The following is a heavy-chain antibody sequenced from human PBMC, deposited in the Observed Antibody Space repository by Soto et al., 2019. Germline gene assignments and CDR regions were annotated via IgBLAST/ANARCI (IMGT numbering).Heavy chain of an antibody. D-gene: IGHD6-13*01. CDR3: ARDRGHSSSWDYFDY. V-gene: IGHV1-46*01. J-gene: IGHJ4*02. Sequence: GASVKVSCKAPGYTFTSYYMHCVRQAPGQGLEWLGIINPSGGSTSYAQKFRGRVTMTRDTSTSTVYMELSSLRSEDTAVYYCARDRGHSSSWDYFDYWGLGTLVTVSS. CDR2: INPSGGST. CDR1: GYTFTSYY.